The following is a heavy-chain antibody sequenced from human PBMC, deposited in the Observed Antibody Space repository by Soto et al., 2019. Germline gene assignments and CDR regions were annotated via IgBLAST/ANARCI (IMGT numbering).Heavy chain of an antibody. J-gene: IGHJ6*02. Sequence: QVQLVQSGAEVKKPGASVKVSCKVSGYTLTELSMHWVRQAPGKGLEWMGGFDPEDGETIYAQKFQGRVTMTEDTSTDTAYMELSSLRSEDTAVYYCATGVDIVVVVAYPYYYGMDVWGQGTTVTVSS. CDR3: ATGVDIVVVVAYPYYYGMDV. D-gene: IGHD2-15*01. V-gene: IGHV1-24*01. CDR2: FDPEDGET. CDR1: GYTLTELS.